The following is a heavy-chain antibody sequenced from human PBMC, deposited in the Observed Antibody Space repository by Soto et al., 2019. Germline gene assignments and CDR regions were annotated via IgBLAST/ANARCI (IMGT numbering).Heavy chain of an antibody. V-gene: IGHV3-23*01. J-gene: IGHJ4*02. D-gene: IGHD3-9*01. Sequence: EVQLLESGGGLVQPGGSLRLSCAASGFTFSSYAMSWVRQAPGKGLEWVSAISGSGGSTYYADSVKGRFTISRDNSNNTLYLQMNSLRAEDTAVYYCAKDPTDDILTGYFTYFDYWGQGTLVTVSS. CDR3: AKDPTDDILTGYFTYFDY. CDR1: GFTFSSYA. CDR2: ISGSGGST.